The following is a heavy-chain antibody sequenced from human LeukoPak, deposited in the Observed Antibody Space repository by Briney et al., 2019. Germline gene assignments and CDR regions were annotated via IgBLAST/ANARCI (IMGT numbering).Heavy chain of an antibody. V-gene: IGHV1-2*02. CDR1: GYTFTSYY. J-gene: IGHJ4*02. D-gene: IGHD1-26*01. CDR2: INPDNGGT. CDR3: ARSPSGDLDY. Sequence: GASVKVSCKTSGYTFTSYYIHWVRQAPGQGLDYMGWINPDNGGTNYAQNFQGRVIMTRDTSISTAYMQLSRLTSDDTAVYYCARSPSGDLDYWGRGTLVSVSS.